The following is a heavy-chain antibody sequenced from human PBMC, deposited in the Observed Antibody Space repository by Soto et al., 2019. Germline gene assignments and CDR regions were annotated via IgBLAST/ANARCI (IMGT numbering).Heavy chain of an antibody. J-gene: IGHJ5*02. D-gene: IGHD6-13*01. CDR3: ARDNSSSWYGQTNWFDP. V-gene: IGHV3-33*01. Sequence: GGCLRLACAASGFTFSSYGMHWVRQAPGKGLEWVAVIWYDGSNKYYADSVRGRFTISRDNSKNTLYLQMNSLRAEDTAVYYCARDNSSSWYGQTNWFDPWGQGTLVTVSS. CDR2: IWYDGSNK. CDR1: GFTFSSYG.